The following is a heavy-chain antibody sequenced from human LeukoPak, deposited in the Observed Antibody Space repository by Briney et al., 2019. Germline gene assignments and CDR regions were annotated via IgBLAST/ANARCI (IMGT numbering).Heavy chain of an antibody. Sequence: GGSLRLSCAASGFTFDDYAMHWVRQAPGKGLEWVSLISWDGVSTYYADSVKGRFTISRDNAKNSLYLQMNSLRAEDTAVYYCARVGSYYYYYMDVWGKGTTVTVSS. CDR2: ISWDGVST. J-gene: IGHJ6*03. V-gene: IGHV3-43D*03. CDR3: ARVGSYYYYYMDV. D-gene: IGHD3-10*01. CDR1: GFTFDDYA.